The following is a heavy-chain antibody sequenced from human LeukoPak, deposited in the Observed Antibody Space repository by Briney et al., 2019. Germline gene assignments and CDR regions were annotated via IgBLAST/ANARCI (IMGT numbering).Heavy chain of an antibody. V-gene: IGHV3-21*04. CDR2: ISSGSSYI. Sequence: PGGSLRLSCAASGFTFSRSSMNWVRQAPGKGLEWVSSISSGSSYIYYADSVKGRFTISRDNSKNTLYLQMNSLRAEDTAVYYCAKVDTMVRGDFDYWGQGTLVTVSS. CDR3: AKVDTMVRGDFDY. J-gene: IGHJ4*02. D-gene: IGHD3-10*01. CDR1: GFTFSRSS.